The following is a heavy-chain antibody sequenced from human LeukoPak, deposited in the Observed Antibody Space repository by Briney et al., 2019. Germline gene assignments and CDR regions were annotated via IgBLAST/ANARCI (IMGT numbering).Heavy chain of an antibody. Sequence: GASVKVSCKVSGYTLTELSMHWVRQAPGKGLEWMGGFDPEDGETIYAQKFQGRVTMTEDTSTDTAYMELRSLRSDDTAVYYCARVICSSTSCFDYWGQGTLVTVSS. CDR3: ARVICSSTSCFDY. CDR1: GYTLTELS. D-gene: IGHD2-2*01. CDR2: FDPEDGET. J-gene: IGHJ4*02. V-gene: IGHV1-24*01.